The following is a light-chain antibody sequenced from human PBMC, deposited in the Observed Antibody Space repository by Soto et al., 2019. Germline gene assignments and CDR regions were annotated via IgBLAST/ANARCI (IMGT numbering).Light chain of an antibody. CDR3: SSYAGRYV. CDR2: EVS. J-gene: IGLJ1*01. CDR1: SSDVGGYNY. V-gene: IGLV2-8*01. Sequence: SVLTQPPSASGSPGQSVTISCTGTSSDVGGYNYVSWYQQHPGKAPKLMIYEVSKRPSGVPDRFSGSKSGNTASLTVSGLQAEDEADYYCSSYAGRYVFGTGTKVTVL.